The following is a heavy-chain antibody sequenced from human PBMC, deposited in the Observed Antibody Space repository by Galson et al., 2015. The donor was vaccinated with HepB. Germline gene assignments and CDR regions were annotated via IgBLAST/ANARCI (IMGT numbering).Heavy chain of an antibody. CDR3: ARTRLIGTSTHMDV. CDR2: AYFRGSI. Sequence: SETLSLTCSVSGGSISSYYWTWIRQPPGKGLEWIGYAYFRGSINYNPSLKSRVSISIDTSKNQFSLKLNSVTAADTAVYYCARTRLIGTSTHMDVWGKGTTVSVSS. J-gene: IGHJ6*03. D-gene: IGHD6-6*01. V-gene: IGHV4-59*01. CDR1: GGSISSYY.